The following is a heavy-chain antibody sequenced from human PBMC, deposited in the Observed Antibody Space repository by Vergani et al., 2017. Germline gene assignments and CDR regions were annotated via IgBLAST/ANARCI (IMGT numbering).Heavy chain of an antibody. Sequence: EVQLVESGGGLVQPGGSLRLSCAASGFTFSSYSMNWVRQAPGKGLEWVSYISSSSSTIYYADSMKGRFTISRDNAKNSLYLQMNSLRAEDTAVYYCAKGQGASYGYYYYGMDVWGEGTTVTVSS. CDR1: GFTFSSYS. D-gene: IGHD3-10*01. V-gene: IGHV3-48*01. J-gene: IGHJ6*04. CDR2: ISSSSSTI. CDR3: AKGQGASYGYYYYGMDV.